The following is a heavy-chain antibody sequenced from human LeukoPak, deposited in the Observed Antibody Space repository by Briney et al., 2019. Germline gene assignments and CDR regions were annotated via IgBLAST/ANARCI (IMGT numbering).Heavy chain of an antibody. CDR1: GGSISSYY. V-gene: IGHV4-59*01. CDR2: IYYSGST. CDR3: ARAGYSSGPHYYYYGMDV. D-gene: IGHD6-19*01. J-gene: IGHJ6*02. Sequence: SETLSLTCTVSGGSISSYYWSWIRQPPGKGLERIGYIYYSGSTNYNPSLKSRVTISVDTSKNQFSLKLSSVTAADTAVYYCARAGYSSGPHYYYYGMDVWGQGTTVTVS.